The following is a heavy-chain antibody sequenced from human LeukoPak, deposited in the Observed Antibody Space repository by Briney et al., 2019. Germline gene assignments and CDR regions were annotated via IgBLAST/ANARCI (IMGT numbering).Heavy chain of an antibody. CDR3: ASGGLPGDY. CDR1: GGAISSYY. Sequence: PSETLSLTCTVSGGAISSYYWNWIRQPAGKGQEWIGRIFPGGSTYYNPSLKSRVTMSVDTSKNHFSLKLSSVTAADTAVYYCASGGLPGDYWGQGTLVTVSS. CDR2: IFPGGST. V-gene: IGHV4-4*07. D-gene: IGHD2-15*01. J-gene: IGHJ4*02.